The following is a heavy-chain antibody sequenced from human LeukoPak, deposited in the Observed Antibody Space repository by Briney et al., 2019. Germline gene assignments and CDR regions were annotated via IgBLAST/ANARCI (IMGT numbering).Heavy chain of an antibody. J-gene: IGHJ4*02. CDR2: IYYSGTA. V-gene: IGHV4-4*02. CDR3: AREPGIAVAGKLTDY. Sequence: SETLSLTCAVSGDSITNPKWWSWVRQPPGKGLAWLGEIYYSGTANYNPSLKSRVAISVDRSKNQFSLKLSSVTAAETAVYYCAREPGIAVAGKLTDYWGQGTLVTVSS. D-gene: IGHD6-19*01. CDR1: GDSITNPKW.